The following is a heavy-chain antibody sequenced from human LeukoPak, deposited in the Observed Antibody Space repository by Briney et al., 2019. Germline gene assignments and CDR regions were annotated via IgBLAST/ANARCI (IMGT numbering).Heavy chain of an antibody. D-gene: IGHD5-18*01. J-gene: IGHJ4*02. CDR3: AKAEDTAMVDY. V-gene: IGHV3-30*18. CDR1: GFTFSSYG. CDR2: ISYDGSNK. Sequence: PGGSLRLSCAASGFTFSSYGMHWVRQAPGKGLEWVAVISYDGSNKYYADSVKGRFTISRDNSKNTLYLQMNSLRAEDTAVYYCAKAEDTAMVDYWGQGTLVTVSS.